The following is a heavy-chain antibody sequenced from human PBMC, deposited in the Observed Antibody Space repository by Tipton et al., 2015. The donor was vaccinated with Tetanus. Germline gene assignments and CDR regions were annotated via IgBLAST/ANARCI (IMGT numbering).Heavy chain of an antibody. Sequence: SLRLSCAASGFTFSSYAMNWVRQAPGKGLEWVSSISASGYTNYADSGEGRFTISKYNAKNTLYLQMNSLRADDTALYYCAKLKSRDDYSAIDYWGQGTPVTVSS. CDR1: GFTFSSYA. J-gene: IGHJ4*02. D-gene: IGHD4-11*01. V-gene: IGHV3-23*01. CDR3: AKLKSRDDYSAIDY. CDR2: ISASGYT.